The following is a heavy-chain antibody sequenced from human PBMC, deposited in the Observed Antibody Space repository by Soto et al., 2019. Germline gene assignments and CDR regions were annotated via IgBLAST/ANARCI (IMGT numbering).Heavy chain of an antibody. J-gene: IGHJ4*02. Sequence: EVQLVESGGGLVQPGASLRLSCAASGGTVSNNYMSWVRQAPGKGLEWVSVIYSVGSTSYADSVKGRFTISRDNSKNMVYRQMNSLRAEDTAVYYCERNRPETKYGYWGQGTLVTVSS. CDR3: ERNRPETKYGY. CDR2: IYSVGST. V-gene: IGHV3-66*01. D-gene: IGHD4-17*01. CDR1: GGTVSNNY.